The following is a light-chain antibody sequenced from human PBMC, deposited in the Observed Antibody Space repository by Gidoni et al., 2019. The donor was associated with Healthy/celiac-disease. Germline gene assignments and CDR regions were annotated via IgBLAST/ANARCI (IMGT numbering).Light chain of an antibody. CDR1: NIGSKS. CDR3: QVWDSSSDRV. Sequence: SYVLTQPPSVSVAPGKPARITCWGNNIGSKSVHWYQQKPGQAPVLVIYYDCDRPSGIPERFSGSNSGNTATLTISRVEAGDEADYYCQVWDSSSDRVFGTGTKVTVL. J-gene: IGLJ1*01. CDR2: YDC. V-gene: IGLV3-21*04.